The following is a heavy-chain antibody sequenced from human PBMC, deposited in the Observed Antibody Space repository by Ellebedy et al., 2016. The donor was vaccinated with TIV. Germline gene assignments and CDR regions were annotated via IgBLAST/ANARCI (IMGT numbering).Heavy chain of an antibody. CDR1: GFSVSRAY. Sequence: GGSLRLXXAASGFSVSRAYMNWVRQAPGKGPEWVSIIYSGGSTYYAGSVRGRFTISRDNSNNRLFLQMNNLRAEDSAVYSCAGARSDSGNRGGNYYHMDVWGRGTTVTVSS. D-gene: IGHD1-26*01. J-gene: IGHJ6*03. CDR2: IYSGGST. V-gene: IGHV3-53*01. CDR3: AGARSDSGNRGGNYYHMDV.